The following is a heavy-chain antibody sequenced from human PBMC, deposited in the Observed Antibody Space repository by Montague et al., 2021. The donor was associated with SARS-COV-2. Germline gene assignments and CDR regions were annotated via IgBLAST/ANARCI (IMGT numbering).Heavy chain of an antibody. CDR2: IYYSGST. Sequence: SETVSLTCTVSGGSISSYYWGWIRQPAGKGLEWIGYIYYSGSTNYNPSLKSRVTISVDTSKNQFSLKLTSVAAADTAVYYCARLRDGVVPSPILGVGPYYSYYYMDVWGRGTTVTVSS. J-gene: IGHJ6*03. V-gene: IGHV4-59*12. D-gene: IGHD3-10*01. CDR3: ARLRDGVVPSPILGVGPYYSYYYMDV. CDR1: GGSISSYY.